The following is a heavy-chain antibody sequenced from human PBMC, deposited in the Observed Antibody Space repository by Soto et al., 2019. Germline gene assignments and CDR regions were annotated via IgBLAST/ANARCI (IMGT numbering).Heavy chain of an antibody. D-gene: IGHD3-9*01. J-gene: IGHJ4*02. CDR1: GGSISSYY. CDR2: IYYSGST. V-gene: IGHV4-59*01. Sequence: SETLSLTCTVSGGSISSYYWSWIRQPPGKGLEWIGYIYYSGSTNYNPSLKSRVTISVDTSKNQFSLKLSSVTAADTAVYYCARLPDILPGCDYWGKGTLVTFS. CDR3: ARLPDILPGCDY.